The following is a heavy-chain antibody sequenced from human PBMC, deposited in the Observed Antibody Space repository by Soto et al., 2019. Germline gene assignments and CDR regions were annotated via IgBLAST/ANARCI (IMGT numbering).Heavy chain of an antibody. CDR1: GFTFTSSA. Sequence: MQLVQSGPEVKKPGTSVKVSCKASGFTFTSSAVQWVRQARGQRREWIGWIVVGSGNTNYEQKFKERVTSTRDMYTSTAYIEMSSLRSEDPAVYYCAARIRFIVAAGGSMLGYYYGMDVWGQGTTVTVSS. V-gene: IGHV1-58*01. CDR2: IVVGSGNT. J-gene: IGHJ6*02. D-gene: IGHD6-13*01. CDR3: AARIRFIVAAGGSMLGYYYGMDV.